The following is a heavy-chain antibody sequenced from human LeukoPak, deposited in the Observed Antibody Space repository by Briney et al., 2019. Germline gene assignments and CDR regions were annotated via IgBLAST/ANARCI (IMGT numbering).Heavy chain of an antibody. CDR1: GGSISSYY. CDR3: ARRVGAAAGRGIDY. V-gene: IGHV4-59*08. D-gene: IGHD6-13*01. J-gene: IGHJ4*02. Sequence: SETLSLTCTVSGGSISSYYWSWIRQPPGKGLEWIGYIYYSGSTYYNPSLKSRVTISVDTSKNQFSLKLSSVTAADTAVYYCARRVGAAAGRGIDYWGQGTLVTVSS. CDR2: IYYSGST.